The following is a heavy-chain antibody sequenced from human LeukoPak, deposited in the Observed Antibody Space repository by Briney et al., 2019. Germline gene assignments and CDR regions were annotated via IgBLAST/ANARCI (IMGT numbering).Heavy chain of an antibody. D-gene: IGHD3/OR15-3a*01. Sequence: PGGSLRLSCAASGFTFSSYSMNWVRQAPGKGLEWISYISSSSSTIYYADSVKGRFTISRDNAKNSLYLQMNSLRAEDTAVYYCASLFWDELAFDIWGQGTMVTVSS. CDR3: ASLFWDELAFDI. J-gene: IGHJ3*02. V-gene: IGHV3-48*04. CDR1: GFTFSSYS. CDR2: ISSSSSTI.